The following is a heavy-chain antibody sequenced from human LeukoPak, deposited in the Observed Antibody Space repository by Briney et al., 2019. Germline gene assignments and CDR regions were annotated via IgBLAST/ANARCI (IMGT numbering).Heavy chain of an antibody. CDR1: GFTFSTTW. Sequence: GGSLRLSCGASGFTFSTTWMHWVRQAPGKGLVCVSRINSDGTSTVYADSVKRRFTSSRDNAKNSLYLQMDSLRVEDTAVYYCARDPYSGNYGAYYYYYMDVWGKGTTVTISS. D-gene: IGHD1-26*01. CDR3: ARDPYSGNYGAYYYYYMDV. V-gene: IGHV3-74*01. CDR2: INSDGTST. J-gene: IGHJ6*03.